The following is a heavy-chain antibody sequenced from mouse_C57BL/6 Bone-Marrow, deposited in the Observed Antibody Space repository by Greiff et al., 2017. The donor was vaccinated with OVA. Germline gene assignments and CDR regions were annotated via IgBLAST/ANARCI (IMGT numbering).Heavy chain of an antibody. J-gene: IGHJ2*01. V-gene: IGHV5-12*01. D-gene: IGHD1-1*01. CDR2: ISNGGGST. Sequence: EVMLVESGGGLVQPGGSLKLSCAASGFTFSDYYMYWVRQTPEKRLEWVAYISNGGGSTYYPDTVKDRFTISRDNAKNTLYLQMSRLKSEDTAMYYCARQRAYYYGSSPFDYWGQGTTLTVSS. CDR1: GFTFSDYY. CDR3: ARQRAYYYGSSPFDY.